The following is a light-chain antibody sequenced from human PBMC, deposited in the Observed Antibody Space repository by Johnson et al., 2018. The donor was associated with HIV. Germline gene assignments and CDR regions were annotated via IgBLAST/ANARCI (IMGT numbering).Light chain of an antibody. CDR3: GAWDSSLSAYV. CDR1: SSNSGNNY. J-gene: IGLJ1*01. CDR2: ENN. V-gene: IGLV1-51*02. Sequence: QSVLTQPPSVSAAPRQKVTISCSGSSSNSGNNYVSWYQQLPGTAPKLLIYENNKRPSGIPDRFSGSKSGTSATLGITGLQTGDEADYYCGAWDSSLSAYVFATETKVTVL.